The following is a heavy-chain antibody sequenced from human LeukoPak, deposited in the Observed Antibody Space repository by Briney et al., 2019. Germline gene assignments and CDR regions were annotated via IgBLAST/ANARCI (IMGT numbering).Heavy chain of an antibody. D-gene: IGHD3-3*01. CDR3: ATGVTDFWSGYNDY. Sequence: ASVKVSCKVSGYTLTELSMHWVRQAPGKGLEWMGGFDPEDGETIYAQKFQGRVTMTEDTSTDTTYMELSSLRSEDTAVYYCATGVTDFWSGYNDYWGQGTLVTVSS. V-gene: IGHV1-24*01. CDR1: GYTLTELS. CDR2: FDPEDGET. J-gene: IGHJ4*02.